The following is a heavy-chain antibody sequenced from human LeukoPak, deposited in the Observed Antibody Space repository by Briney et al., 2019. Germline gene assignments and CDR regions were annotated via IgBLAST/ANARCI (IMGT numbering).Heavy chain of an antibody. CDR2: IYTSGST. D-gene: IGHD3-22*01. J-gene: IGHJ1*01. V-gene: IGHV4-61*02. Sequence: SETLSLTCTVSGGSISSGSYYWSWIRQPAGKGLEWIGRIYTSGSTNYNPSLKSRVTISVDTSKNQFSLKLSSVTAADTAMYYCAREGYYYDSSGYWHEYFQHWGQGTLVTVSS. CDR3: AREGYYYDSSGYWHEYFQH. CDR1: GGSISSGSYY.